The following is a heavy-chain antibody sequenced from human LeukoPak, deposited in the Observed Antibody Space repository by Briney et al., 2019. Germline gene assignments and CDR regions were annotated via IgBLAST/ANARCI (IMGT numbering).Heavy chain of an antibody. V-gene: IGHV4-59*08. D-gene: IGHD5-24*01. CDR3: ARLGPVEMATGRAFDI. CDR1: GGSISSYY. Sequence: SETLSLTCTVSGGSISSYYWSWIRQPPGKGLEWIGYIYYSGSTNYNPSLKSRVTISVDTSKNQFSLKLSSVTAADTAVYYCARLGPVEMATGRAFDIWGQGTMVTVSS. J-gene: IGHJ3*02. CDR2: IYYSGST.